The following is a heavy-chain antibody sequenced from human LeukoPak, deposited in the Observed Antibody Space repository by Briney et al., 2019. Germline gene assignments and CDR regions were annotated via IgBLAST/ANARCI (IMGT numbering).Heavy chain of an antibody. V-gene: IGHV1-24*01. CDR2: FDPEVGEA. J-gene: IGHJ4*02. D-gene: IGHD2-15*01. CDR1: GYPLIELT. Sequence: GASVKVSCKVSGYPLIELTMHWVRQAPGKGLEWMGGFDPEVGEAVYAQKFQGRMSMTEATSSDTAYLELRSLGSVDTATYYCAADLGVGSWGQGTLVTVSS. CDR3: AADLGVGS.